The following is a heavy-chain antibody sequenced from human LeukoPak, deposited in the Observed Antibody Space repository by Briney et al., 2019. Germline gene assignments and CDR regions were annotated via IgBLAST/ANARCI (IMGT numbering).Heavy chain of an antibody. J-gene: IGHJ3*02. Sequence: SETLSLTCTVPGGSISSYYWSWIRQPAGKGLEWIGRIYPSGNTNYNPSLKSRVTMSLDTSKNQFSLKLSSVTAADTAVFYCARDLPYPMDAFDIWGQGTMVTVSS. CDR3: ARDLPYPMDAFDI. CDR2: IYPSGNT. V-gene: IGHV4-4*07. CDR1: GGSISSYY.